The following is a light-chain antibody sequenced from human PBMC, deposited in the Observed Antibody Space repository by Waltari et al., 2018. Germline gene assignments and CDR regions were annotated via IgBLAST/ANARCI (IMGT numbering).Light chain of an antibody. J-gene: IGKJ5*01. V-gene: IGKV3-11*01. CDR3: QQRSNWIT. CDR2: DAS. CDR1: QSVSSY. Sequence: IVLTQSPATLSLSPGERAPLSCRASQSVSSYLAWYQQKPGQAPRLLIYDASSRATGIPARFSGSGSGTDFTLTISTLEPEDFAVYYCQQRSNWITFGQGTRLEIK.